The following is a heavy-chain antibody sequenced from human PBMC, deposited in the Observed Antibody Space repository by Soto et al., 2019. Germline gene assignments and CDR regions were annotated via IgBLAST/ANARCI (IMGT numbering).Heavy chain of an antibody. CDR2: ISAHNGNT. Sequence: QVQLVQSGAEVKKPGASVKVSCKTSGYTFTSHEISWVRQAPGQGLEWMGWISAHNGNTNYAQNFQGRVTMTTDTSTSTAYMELRSLRSDDTAVYYCARDACVIGPCYSDYWGQGTLVTVSS. CDR1: GYTFTSHE. D-gene: IGHD2-21*02. V-gene: IGHV1-18*01. CDR3: ARDACVIGPCYSDY. J-gene: IGHJ4*02.